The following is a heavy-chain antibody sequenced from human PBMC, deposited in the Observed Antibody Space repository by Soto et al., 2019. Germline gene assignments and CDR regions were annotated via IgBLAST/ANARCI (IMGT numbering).Heavy chain of an antibody. V-gene: IGHV3-66*01. CDR1: GFTVSSHY. Sequence: EVQLVESGGGLVQPGGSLRLSCAASGFTVSSHYLSWVRQAPGKGLESVSVIYSGGSTYYTDSVKGRFTISRDNSKNTLFHQMNSLRAEDTAVYYCARDYYGGNSRYFDLWGRGTLVTVSS. CDR2: IYSGGST. D-gene: IGHD2-21*02. J-gene: IGHJ2*01. CDR3: ARDYYGGNSRYFDL.